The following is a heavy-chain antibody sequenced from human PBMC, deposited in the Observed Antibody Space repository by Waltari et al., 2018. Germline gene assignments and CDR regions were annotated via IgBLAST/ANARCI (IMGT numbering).Heavy chain of an antibody. CDR3: ARIPPSKTGDGYFDY. J-gene: IGHJ4*02. Sequence: QVTLKESGPVLVKPTQTLTLTCTFSGFSLSTSGMCVSWIRQPPGKALEWLARIDCDDDKFYSTSLKTRLTISKDTSKNQVVLTMTHMDPVDTATYYFARIPPSKTGDGYFDYWGQGTLVTFSS. CDR2: IDCDDDK. CDR1: GFSLSTSGMC. D-gene: IGHD7-27*01. V-gene: IGHV2-70*16.